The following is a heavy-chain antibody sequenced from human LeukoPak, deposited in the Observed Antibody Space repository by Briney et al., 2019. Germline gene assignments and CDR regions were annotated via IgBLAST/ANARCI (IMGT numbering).Heavy chain of an antibody. CDR2: INAGSGDT. Sequence: GASVQVPCKASGYTFSGYFVHWVRQAPGQGLEWMGRINAGSGDTEFAQKFQGRVTMTRDTFVSTAYMEVSGLTSDDTAMYYCARDLSSTPNWELDHWGQGTLVTVSS. J-gene: IGHJ4*02. V-gene: IGHV1-2*06. D-gene: IGHD1-1*01. CDR3: ARDLSSTPNWELDH. CDR1: GYTFSGYF.